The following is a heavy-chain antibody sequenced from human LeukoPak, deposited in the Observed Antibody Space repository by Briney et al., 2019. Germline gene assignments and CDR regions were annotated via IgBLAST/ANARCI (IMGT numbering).Heavy chain of an antibody. CDR1: GYTFTGYY. D-gene: IGHD3-22*01. J-gene: IGHJ3*02. CDR3: ATEFYNSSDYYYVRGVCDI. V-gene: IGHV1-2*02. CDR2: INPNSGGT. Sequence: ASVKVSCKASGYTFTGYYMHWVRQAPGQGLEWMGWINPNSGGTNYAQKFQGRVTMTRDTSISTAYMELSSLRSEDTALYYCATEFYNSSDYYYVRGVCDIWGQGTMVTVSS.